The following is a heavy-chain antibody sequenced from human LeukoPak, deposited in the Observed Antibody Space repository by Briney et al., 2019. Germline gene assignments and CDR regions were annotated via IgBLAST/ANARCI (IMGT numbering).Heavy chain of an antibody. D-gene: IGHD3-22*01. V-gene: IGHV4-39*07. J-gene: IGHJ4*02. CDR2: IYYSGST. CDR1: GGSISSSSYY. CDR3: ARVLDYYDSSGFLFDY. Sequence: SETLSLTCTVSGGSISSSSYYWGWIRQPPGKGLEWIGSIYYSGSTCYNPSLKSRVTISVDTSKNQFSLKLSSVTAADTAVYYCARVLDYYDSSGFLFDYWGQGTLVTVSS.